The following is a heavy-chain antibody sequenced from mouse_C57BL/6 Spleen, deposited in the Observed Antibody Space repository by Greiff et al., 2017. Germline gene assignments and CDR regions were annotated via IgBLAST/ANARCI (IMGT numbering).Heavy chain of an antibody. J-gene: IGHJ4*01. Sequence: EVKVVESGEGLVKPGGSLKLSCAASGFTFSSYAMSWVRQTPEKRLEWVAYISSGCDYIYYADTVKGRFTISRDNARNTLYLQMSSLKSEDTAMYYCTSPYDGYAMDYWGQGTSVTVSS. CDR1: GFTFSSYA. D-gene: IGHD2-3*01. CDR2: ISSGCDYI. CDR3: TSPYDGYAMDY. V-gene: IGHV5-9-1*02.